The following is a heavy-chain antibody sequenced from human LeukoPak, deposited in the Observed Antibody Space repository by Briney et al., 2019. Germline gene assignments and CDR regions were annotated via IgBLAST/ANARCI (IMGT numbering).Heavy chain of an antibody. V-gene: IGHV4-39*01. J-gene: IGHJ4*02. D-gene: IGHD4-11*01. Sequence: PSETLSLTCTVSGDSISSTTYWWGWIRQSPGKGLEWIGSMSYVGITSYNPSLKSRVTISVDTSKNQFSLMLSSVTAADTAVYYRTRLPLDYSLDHWGQGTPVSVSS. CDR3: TRLPLDYSLDH. CDR1: GDSISSTTYW. CDR2: MSYVGIT.